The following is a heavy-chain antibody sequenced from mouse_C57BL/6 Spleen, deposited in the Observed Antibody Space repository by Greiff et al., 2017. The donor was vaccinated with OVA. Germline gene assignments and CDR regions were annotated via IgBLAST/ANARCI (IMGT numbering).Heavy chain of an antibody. CDR3: ARQTGTYHFDY. CDR2: ISSGGSYT. CDR1: GFTFSSYG. J-gene: IGHJ2*01. Sequence: EVKLVESGGDLVKPGGSLKLSCAASGFTFSSYGMSWVRQTPDKRLEWVATISSGGSYTYYPDSVKGRFTISRDNAKNTLYLQMSSLKSEDTAMYYCARQTGTYHFDYWGQGTTLTVSS. D-gene: IGHD4-1*01. V-gene: IGHV5-6*01.